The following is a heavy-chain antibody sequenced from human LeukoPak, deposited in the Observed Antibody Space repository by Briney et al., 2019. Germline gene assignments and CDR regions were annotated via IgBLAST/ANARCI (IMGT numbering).Heavy chain of an antibody. V-gene: IGHV3-53*01. CDR1: GFTLSSSH. CDR3: ARRSPIAGAGPRRLED. J-gene: IGHJ4*02. CDR2: IYSGGST. Sequence: AGGSLTLSCAASGFTLSSSHMSWVREAPGKGLVWDSNIYSGGSTSYPDSVKGRFIISRDNSKNTLYLQMNSLRAEDTAVYYCARRSPIAGAGPRRLEDWGQGTLVTVSS. D-gene: IGHD6-13*01.